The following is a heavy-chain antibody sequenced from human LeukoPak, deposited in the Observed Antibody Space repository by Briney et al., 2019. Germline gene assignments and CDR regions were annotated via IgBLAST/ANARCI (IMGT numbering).Heavy chain of an antibody. CDR1: GFTFSSDA. D-gene: IGHD2-15*01. CDR2: IGGSGYST. V-gene: IGHV3-23*01. CDR3: AKDSSRCSGGSCYSCFDY. J-gene: IGHJ4*02. Sequence: GGSLRLSCAASGFTFSSDAMNWVRQAPGKGLEWASTIGGSGYSTYYADSVEGRFTISRDNSKNTLYLQMDSLRAEDTAAYYCAKDSSRCSGGSCYSCFDYWGQGTLVTVSS.